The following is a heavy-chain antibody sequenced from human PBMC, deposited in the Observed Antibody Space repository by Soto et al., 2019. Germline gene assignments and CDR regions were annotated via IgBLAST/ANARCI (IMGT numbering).Heavy chain of an antibody. CDR3: AKGIDYYDSSDLFDY. V-gene: IGHV3-30*18. Sequence: RLSCAASGFTFSSYCMHWVRQAPGKGLEWVAVISYDGSNKYYADSVKGRFTISRDNSKNTLYLQMNSLRAEDTAVYYCAKGIDYYDSSDLFDYWGQGTLVTVSS. D-gene: IGHD3-22*01. J-gene: IGHJ4*02. CDR1: GFTFSSYC. CDR2: ISYDGSNK.